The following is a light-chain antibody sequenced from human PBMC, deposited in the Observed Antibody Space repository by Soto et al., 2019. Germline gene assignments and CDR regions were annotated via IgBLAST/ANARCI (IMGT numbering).Light chain of an antibody. CDR1: QNVRTF. CDR2: AAS. V-gene: IGKV3-11*01. Sequence: EVDLTQSPATLSLSPGERATLSCRASQNVRTFLDWYQQKPGQAPRLLIYAASNRATGIPDRFSGSGSGTDFTLTISSLEPEDFAVYYCQQHSHWPPWTFGQGTRVEIQ. J-gene: IGKJ1*01. CDR3: QQHSHWPPWT.